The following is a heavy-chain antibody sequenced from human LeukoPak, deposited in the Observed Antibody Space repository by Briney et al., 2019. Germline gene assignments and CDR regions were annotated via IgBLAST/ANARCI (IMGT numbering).Heavy chain of an antibody. J-gene: IGHJ5*02. CDR3: ARGPYGDIVVVPAAMSGFDP. Sequence: GASVKVSCKASGYTFTGYYMHWVRQAPGQGLEWMGRINPNSGGTNYAQKFQGRVTMTRDTSISTAYMELSRLRSDDTAVYYCARGPYGDIVVVPAAMSGFDPWGQGTLATVSS. CDR1: GYTFTGYY. CDR2: INPNSGGT. D-gene: IGHD2-2*01. V-gene: IGHV1-2*06.